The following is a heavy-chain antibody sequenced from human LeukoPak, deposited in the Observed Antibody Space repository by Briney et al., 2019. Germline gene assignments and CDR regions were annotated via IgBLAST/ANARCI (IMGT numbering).Heavy chain of an antibody. J-gene: IGHJ4*02. CDR2: ISAYNGNT. D-gene: IGHD4-11*01. CDR3: ARDDYSNYVARVIDY. CDR1: GYTFTSYG. Sequence: ASVKVSCEASGYTFTSYGISWVRQAPGQGLEWMGWISAYNGNTNYAQKLQGRVTMTTDTSTSTAYMELRSLRSDDTAVYYCARDDYSNYVARVIDYWGQGTLVTVSS. V-gene: IGHV1-18*01.